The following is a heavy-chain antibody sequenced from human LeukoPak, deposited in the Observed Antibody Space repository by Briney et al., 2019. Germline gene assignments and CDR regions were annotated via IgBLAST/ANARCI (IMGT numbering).Heavy chain of an antibody. CDR1: GGSISSYY. CDR3: ARARDLGWGTVDYFDY. D-gene: IGHD3-3*01. CDR2: IYYSGST. Sequence: PSETLSLTCTASGGSISSYYWSWIRQPPGKGLEWIGYIYYSGSTNYNPSLKSRVTISVDTSKNQFSLKLSSVTAADTAVYYCARARDLGWGTVDYFDYWGQGTLVTVSS. J-gene: IGHJ4*02. V-gene: IGHV4-59*01.